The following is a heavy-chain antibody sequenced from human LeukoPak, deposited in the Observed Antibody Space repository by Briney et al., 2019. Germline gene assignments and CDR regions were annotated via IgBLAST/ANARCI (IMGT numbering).Heavy chain of an antibody. J-gene: IGHJ6*03. CDR1: GYTFTSYD. D-gene: IGHD3-3*01. Sequence: GASVKVSCKASGYTFTSYDINWVRQATGQGLEWMGWMNPNSGNTGYAQKFQGRVTMTRNTSISTAYMELSSLRSEDTAVYYCARGPTYYDFWSGFYYYYYMDVWGKGTTVTVSS. CDR3: ARGPTYYDFWSGFYYYYYMDV. V-gene: IGHV1-8*01. CDR2: MNPNSGNT.